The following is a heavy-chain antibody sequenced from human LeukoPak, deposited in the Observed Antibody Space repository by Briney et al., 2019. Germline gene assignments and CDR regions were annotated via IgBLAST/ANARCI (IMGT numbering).Heavy chain of an antibody. J-gene: IGHJ4*02. Sequence: GGSLRLSCAASGFTFSNYAMSWVRQAPGQGLERVSGISGSGGSTSYADSVKGRFTISRDNAKNSLYLQMNSLRAEDTAVYYCARDLVALGTKTVDYWGQGTLVTVSS. CDR1: GFTFSNYA. CDR2: ISGSGGST. D-gene: IGHD7-27*01. V-gene: IGHV3-23*01. CDR3: ARDLVALGTKTVDY.